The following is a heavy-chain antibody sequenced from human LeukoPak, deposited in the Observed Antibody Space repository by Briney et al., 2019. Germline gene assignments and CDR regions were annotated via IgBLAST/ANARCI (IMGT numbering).Heavy chain of an antibody. CDR1: GFTFSSYV. V-gene: IGHV3-23*01. J-gene: IGHJ4*02. CDR3: AKGDTGMIRRYYFGY. Sequence: GGSLRLSCAASGFTFSSYVMSWVRQAPGKGLEWVSVISGSGGSTYYADSVKGRFTISRDNSKNTLYLQMNSLRAEDTAVYYCAKGDTGMIRRYYFGYWGQGTLVTVSS. CDR2: ISGSGGST. D-gene: IGHD5-18*01.